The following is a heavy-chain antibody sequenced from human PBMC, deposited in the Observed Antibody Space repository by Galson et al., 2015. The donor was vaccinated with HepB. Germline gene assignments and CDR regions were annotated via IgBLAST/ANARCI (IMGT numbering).Heavy chain of an antibody. D-gene: IGHD6-19*01. V-gene: IGHV1-18*04. CDR2: ISAYNGNT. Sequence: SVKVSCKASGYTFTSYGISWVRQAPGQGLEWMGWISAYNGNTNYAQKLQGRVTMTTDTSTSTAYMELRSLRSDDTAVYYCAREGSIAVAEEGPYYFDYWGQGTLVTVSS. J-gene: IGHJ4*02. CDR1: GYTFTSYG. CDR3: AREGSIAVAEEGPYYFDY.